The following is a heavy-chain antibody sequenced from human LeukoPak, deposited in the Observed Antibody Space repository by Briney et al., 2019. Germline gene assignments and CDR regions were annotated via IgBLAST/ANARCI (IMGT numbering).Heavy chain of an antibody. J-gene: IGHJ4*02. CDR2: INTNTGNP. V-gene: IGHV7-4-1*02. CDR1: RYSFTSNA. D-gene: IGHD6-13*01. CDR3: ARELWGFSSSRSFAY. Sequence: ASVKVSCKASRYSFTSNAMEWVRQAPGLGLEWMGWINTNTGNPAYAQGFTGRFVFSLDTSVSTAYLEISSLKAEDTAVYYCARELWGFSSSRSFAYWGQGTLVTVAS.